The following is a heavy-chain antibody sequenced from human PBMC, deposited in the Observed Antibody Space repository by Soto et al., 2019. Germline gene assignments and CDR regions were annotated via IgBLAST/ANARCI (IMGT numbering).Heavy chain of an antibody. CDR2: IYYSGST. J-gene: IGHJ4*02. CDR1: GGSISVYS. Sequence: SETLSLTCAVSGGSISVYSWSWIRQPPGKGLEWIGYIYYSGSTNYNPSLKSRVAISVDTSKNQFSLKLSSVTAADTAVYYCARSTDSSGWRFDYWGQGTQVTVSS. D-gene: IGHD6-19*01. V-gene: IGHV4-59*01. CDR3: ARSTDSSGWRFDY.